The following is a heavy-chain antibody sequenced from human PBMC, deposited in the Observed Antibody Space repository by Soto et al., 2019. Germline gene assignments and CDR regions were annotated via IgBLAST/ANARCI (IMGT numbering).Heavy chain of an antibody. CDR3: ASGKCGGDCYYGYWYFDL. J-gene: IGHJ2*01. D-gene: IGHD2-21*02. Sequence: QVQLVESGGGVVQPGRSLRLSCAASGFTFSSYAMHWVRQAPGKGLEWVAVISYDGSNKYYADSVKGRFTISRDNSKNTLYLQMNSLRAEDTAVYYCASGKCGGDCYYGYWYFDLWGRGTLVTVSS. CDR1: GFTFSSYA. V-gene: IGHV3-30-3*01. CDR2: ISYDGSNK.